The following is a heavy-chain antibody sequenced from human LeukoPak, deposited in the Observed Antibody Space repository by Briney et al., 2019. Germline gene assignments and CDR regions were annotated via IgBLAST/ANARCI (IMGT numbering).Heavy chain of an antibody. J-gene: IGHJ4*02. Sequence: GGSLRLSCAASGFTFSSCAMSWVRQAPGKGLEWVGRIKSKTDGGTTDYAAPVKGRFTISRDDSKNTLYLQMNSLKTEDTAVYYCTTRGGSFSIFDYWGQGTLVTVSS. CDR1: GFTFSSCA. CDR2: IKSKTDGGTT. V-gene: IGHV3-15*01. D-gene: IGHD1-26*01. CDR3: TTRGGSFSIFDY.